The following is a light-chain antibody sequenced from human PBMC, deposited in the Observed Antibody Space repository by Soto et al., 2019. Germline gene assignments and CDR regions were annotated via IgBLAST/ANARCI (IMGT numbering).Light chain of an antibody. V-gene: IGLV1-44*01. J-gene: IGLJ2*01. Sequence: QSVLTQPPSASGTPGQRVTISCSGSTSNIGSNTVNWYHHLPGTAPKLLIYSHNQRPSGVPDRFSGSRSGTSASLAISGLQSDGEADYYCEAWDDSLNGVVFGGGTKLTVL. CDR2: SHN. CDR3: EAWDDSLNGVV. CDR1: TSNIGSNT.